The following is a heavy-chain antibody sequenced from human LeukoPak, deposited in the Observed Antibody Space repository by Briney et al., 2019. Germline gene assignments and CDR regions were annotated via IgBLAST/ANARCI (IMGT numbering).Heavy chain of an antibody. V-gene: IGHV3-23*01. D-gene: IGHD2-15*01. CDR2: ISGSGGST. CDR1: GFSFSSNA. J-gene: IGHJ4*02. CDR3: AKDGRDYCSGGSCYSWGNYYFDY. Sequence: GGSLRLSCAASGFSFSSNAMRWVRQAPGKGLEWVSAISGSGGSTYYADSVKGRFTISRDNSKNTLYLQMNSLRAEDTAVYYCAKDGRDYCSGGSCYSWGNYYFDYWGQGTLVTVSA.